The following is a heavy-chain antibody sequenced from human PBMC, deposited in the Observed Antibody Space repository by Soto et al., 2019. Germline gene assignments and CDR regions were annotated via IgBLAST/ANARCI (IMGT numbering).Heavy chain of an antibody. CDR1: GYTLTELS. CDR3: ATVSSRYFDWSSDY. Sequence: ASVKVSCTVSGYTLTELSMHWVRQAPGKGLEWMGGFDPEDGETIYAQKFQGRVTMTEDTSTDTAYMELSSLRSEDTAVYYCATVSSRYFDWSSDYWGQGTLVTVSS. V-gene: IGHV1-24*01. J-gene: IGHJ4*02. D-gene: IGHD3-9*01. CDR2: FDPEDGET.